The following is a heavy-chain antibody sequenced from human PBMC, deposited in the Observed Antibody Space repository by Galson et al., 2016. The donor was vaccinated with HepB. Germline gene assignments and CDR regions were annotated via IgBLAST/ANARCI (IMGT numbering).Heavy chain of an antibody. V-gene: IGHV3-74*01. D-gene: IGHD6-25*01. J-gene: IGHJ3*01. CDR1: GFTFNNYW. Sequence: ASGFTFNNYWMHWVRQAPGKGLVWVSRISGDGTNTFYADSVKGRFTISRDNARNTVYMQMDSLTVEDTAVYYCASEVARRSIGVFDVWGQGTMVTVSS. CDR3: ASEVARRSIGVFDV. CDR2: ISGDGTNT.